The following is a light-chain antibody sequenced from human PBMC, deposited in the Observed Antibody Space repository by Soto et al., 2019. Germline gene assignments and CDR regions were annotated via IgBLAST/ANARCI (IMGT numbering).Light chain of an antibody. V-gene: IGLV2-11*01. J-gene: IGLJ3*02. CDR2: DVS. CDR1: SSDVGGYDY. Sequence: QSVLTQPRSVSGSPGQSVTISCTGTSSDVGGYDYVSWYQQHPGKAPKLMIYDVSKRPSGVPDRLSGSKSGNTASLIISGLQAEDEADYYCSSYAGSYSWVFGGGTKVTVL. CDR3: SSYAGSYSWV.